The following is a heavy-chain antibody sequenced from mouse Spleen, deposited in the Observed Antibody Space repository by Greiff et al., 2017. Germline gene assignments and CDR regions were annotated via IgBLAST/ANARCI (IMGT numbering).Heavy chain of an antibody. CDR1: GYTFTSYW. CDR3: ARGGSSPYFDY. V-gene: IGHV1-52*01. D-gene: IGHD1-1*01. CDR2: IDPSDSET. Sequence: QVQLQQPGAELVRPGSSVKLSCKASGYTFTSYWMHWVKQRPIQGLEWIGNIDPSDSETHYNQKFKDKATLTVDKSSSTAYMQLSSLTSEDSAVYYCARGGSSPYFDYWGQGTTLTVSS. J-gene: IGHJ2*01.